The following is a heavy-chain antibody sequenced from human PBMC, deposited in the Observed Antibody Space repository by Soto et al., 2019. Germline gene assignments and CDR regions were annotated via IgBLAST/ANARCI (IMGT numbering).Heavy chain of an antibody. CDR2: ISNANNYT. J-gene: IGHJ4*02. D-gene: IGHD6-13*01. CDR1: GLAFSTYT. Sequence: VQLVESGGGLVKPGGSLRLSCVASGLAFSTYTMNWVRQAPGSGLEWVSSISNANNYTHYADSVKGRFTISRDNAKNSLYLSMNSLGADDTAVYYCAASGWYRGDYWGLGTLVTVSS. V-gene: IGHV3-21*01. CDR3: AASGWYRGDY.